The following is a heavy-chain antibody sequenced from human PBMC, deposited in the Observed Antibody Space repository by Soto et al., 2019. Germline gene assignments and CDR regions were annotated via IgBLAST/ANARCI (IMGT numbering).Heavy chain of an antibody. CDR3: VTRGRNWGAFDF. D-gene: IGHD7-27*01. V-gene: IGHV3-23*01. CDR1: GFILTNYA. J-gene: IGHJ3*01. Sequence: VQLLESVGDLVQPGGSLRLSCVASGFILTNYAMSWVRQAPGEGLEWVSTIGGTDGDSDGVPWYEDSVKGRFTISRDSSANTLFLHMDNLRAEDSALYYCVTRGRNWGAFDFWGQGTTVVVSS. CDR2: IGGTDGDSDGVP.